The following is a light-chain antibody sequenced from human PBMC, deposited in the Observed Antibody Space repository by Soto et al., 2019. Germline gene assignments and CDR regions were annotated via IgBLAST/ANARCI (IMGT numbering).Light chain of an antibody. J-gene: IGLJ2*01. V-gene: IGLV2-14*01. CDR1: SSDVGGYNY. CDR2: AVI. CDR3: SSYTGSSSYVV. Sequence: QSVLTQPASVSGSPGQSITSSCTGTSSDVGGYNYVSWYQHHPGKAPKIMIYAVINRPSGVSDRFSGSKSGNTASLTISGLQPEDEANYYCSSYTGSSSYVVFGGGTKLTVL.